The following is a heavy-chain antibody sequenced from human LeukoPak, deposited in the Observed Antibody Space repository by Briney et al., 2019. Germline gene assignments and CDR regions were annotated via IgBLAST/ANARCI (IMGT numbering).Heavy chain of an antibody. CDR1: GGSFSGYY. V-gene: IGHV4-34*01. D-gene: IGHD3-22*01. Sequence: PSETLSLTCAVYGGSFSGYYWSWIRQPPGKGLEWIGEINHSGSTNYNPSLKSRLTISRDTFKNQFSPKLRSVTAADTAVFYCARGEYFYGSRGFYPIWGQGTLVTVSS. CDR2: INHSGST. J-gene: IGHJ4*02. CDR3: ARGEYFYGSRGFYPI.